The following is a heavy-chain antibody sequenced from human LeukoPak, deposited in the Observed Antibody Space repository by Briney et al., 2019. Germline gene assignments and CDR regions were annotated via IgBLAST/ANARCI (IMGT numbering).Heavy chain of an antibody. CDR2: IYYSGST. Sequence: PSETLSLTCTVSGGSISSSSYYWGWIRQPPGKGLEWIGSIYYSGSTYYNPSLKSRVTISVDTSKNQFSLKLSSVTAADTAVYYCAGTSYVRPFDPWGQGTLVTVSS. CDR3: AGTSYVRPFDP. J-gene: IGHJ5*02. V-gene: IGHV4-39*01. D-gene: IGHD3-16*01. CDR1: GGSISSSSYY.